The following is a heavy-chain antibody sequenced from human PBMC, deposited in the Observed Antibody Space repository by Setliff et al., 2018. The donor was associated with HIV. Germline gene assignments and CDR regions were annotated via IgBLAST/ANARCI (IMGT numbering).Heavy chain of an antibody. V-gene: IGHV3-48*01. CDR3: ARDFCGSSCSSGYGYFDH. D-gene: IGHD2-15*01. Sequence: GGSLRLSCGASGFSFSSYSMNWVRQAPGKGLEWVSYISPSSTVIYYPDSVKGRFTTSRDNARNSLYLEMNSLRADDTAVYYCARDFCGSSCSSGYGYFDHWGQGTLVTVSS. J-gene: IGHJ4*02. CDR1: GFSFSSYS. CDR2: ISPSSTVI.